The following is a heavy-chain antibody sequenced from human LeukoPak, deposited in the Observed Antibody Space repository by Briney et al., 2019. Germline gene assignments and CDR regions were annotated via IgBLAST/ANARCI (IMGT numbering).Heavy chain of an antibody. D-gene: IGHD5-24*01. CDR2: VSYAGSP. J-gene: IGHJ6*02. V-gene: IGHV4-59*01. Sequence: NPSETLSLTCTVSGVPITTFYWSWIRQPPGKGLDWIGSVSYAGSPNYNPSLKSRVTLSIDTSNNQFSLRLSSVSTADTGLYFCARDRTRDGYNYGGSSYYYGLDVWGRGTTVSVSS. CDR1: GVPITTFY. CDR3: ARDRTRDGYNYGGSSYYYGLDV.